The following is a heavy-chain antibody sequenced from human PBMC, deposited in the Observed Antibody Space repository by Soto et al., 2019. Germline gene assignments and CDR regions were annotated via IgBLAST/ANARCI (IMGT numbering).Heavy chain of an antibody. Sequence: EVQLLESGGGLVQPGGSLRLSCAASGFTFRSNVMSWVRQAPGKGLEWVSGIRGSGGTTYYADSVKGRFTISGDNSKNSLYLQMNSLRAEDTAVFYCAKAFFSLAYFDYWGQGTLVTVSS. CDR3: AKAFFSLAYFDY. CDR2: IRGSGGTT. CDR1: GFTFRSNV. V-gene: IGHV3-23*01. J-gene: IGHJ4*02. D-gene: IGHD2-21*01.